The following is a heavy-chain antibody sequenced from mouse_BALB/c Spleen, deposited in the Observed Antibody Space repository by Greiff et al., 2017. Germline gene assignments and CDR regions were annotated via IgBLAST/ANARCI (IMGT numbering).Heavy chain of an antibody. J-gene: IGHJ2*01. CDR1: GFTFSSYA. Sequence: EVKLMESGGGLVKPGGSLKLSCAASGFTFSSYAMSWVRQTPEKRLDWVASISSGGSTYYPDSVKGRFTISRDNARNILYLQMSSLRSEDTAMYYCARGGFITTVGYFDYWGQGTTLTVSS. D-gene: IGHD1-1*01. CDR3: ARGGFITTVGYFDY. V-gene: IGHV5-6-5*01. CDR2: ISSGGST.